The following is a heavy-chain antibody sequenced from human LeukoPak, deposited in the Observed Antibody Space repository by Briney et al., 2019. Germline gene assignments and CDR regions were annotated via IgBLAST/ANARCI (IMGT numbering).Heavy chain of an antibody. D-gene: IGHD5-12*01. V-gene: IGHV4-34*01. CDR2: INHSGST. CDR3: ARVDSGYDLINYYYYMDV. Sequence: SETLSLTCAVYGGSFSGYYWSWIRQPPGKGLEWIGEINHSGSTNYNPSLKSRVTISVDTSKNQFSLKLSSVTAADTAVYYCARVDSGYDLINYYYYMDVWGKGTTVTVSS. J-gene: IGHJ6*03. CDR1: GGSFSGYY.